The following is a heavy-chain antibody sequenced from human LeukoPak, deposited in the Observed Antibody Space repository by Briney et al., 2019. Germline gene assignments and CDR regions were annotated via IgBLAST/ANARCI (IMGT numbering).Heavy chain of an antibody. J-gene: IGHJ4*02. V-gene: IGHV3-33*01. CDR2: IWNDGSKK. CDR3: GRDSLGGDY. CDR1: GFSFSTFG. D-gene: IGHD3-16*01. Sequence: PGGSLRLSCAASGFSFSTFGMHWARRAPGKGLEWVAVIWNDGSKKFYADSVKGRFTISRDNSQNTLYLQMNRLRAGDTAVYYCGRDSLGGDYWGQGTLVTVSS.